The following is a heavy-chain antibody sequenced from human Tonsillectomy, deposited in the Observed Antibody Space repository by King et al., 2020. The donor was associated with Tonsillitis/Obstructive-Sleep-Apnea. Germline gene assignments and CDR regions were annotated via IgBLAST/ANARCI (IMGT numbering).Heavy chain of an antibody. D-gene: IGHD4-11*01. Sequence: VQLVESGADVKKPGASVKVSCKASGYTFTSYYMHWVRQAPGQGLEWMGIINPSGGSTSYAQTFQGRVTMTRDTSTSTVYMELNSLSSEDTAVYYCASSPSNSDYYYVDVWGKGTTVTVSS. CDR1: GYTFTSYY. J-gene: IGHJ6*03. CDR2: INPSGGST. CDR3: ASSPSNSDYYYVDV. V-gene: IGHV1-46*01.